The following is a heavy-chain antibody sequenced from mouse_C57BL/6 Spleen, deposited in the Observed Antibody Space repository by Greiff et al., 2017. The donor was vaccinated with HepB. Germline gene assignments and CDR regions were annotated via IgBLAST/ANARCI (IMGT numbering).Heavy chain of an antibody. D-gene: IGHD2-12*01. CDR3: TRSYYTAYAMDY. J-gene: IGHJ4*01. Sequence: VQLQQSGAELVRPGASVTLSCKASGYTFTDYEMHWVKQTPVHGLEWIGAIDPETGGTAYNQKFKGKAILTADKSSSTAYMELRSLTSEDSAVYYCTRSYYTAYAMDYWGQGTSVTVSS. V-gene: IGHV1-15*01. CDR2: IDPETGGT. CDR1: GYTFTDYE.